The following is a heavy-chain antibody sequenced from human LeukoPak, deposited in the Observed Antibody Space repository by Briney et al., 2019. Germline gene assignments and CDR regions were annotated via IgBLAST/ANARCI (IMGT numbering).Heavy chain of an antibody. CDR1: GFTFSSYW. Sequence: PGGSLRLSCAASGFTFSSYWMHWVRQAPGKGLVWVSRINNDGSSTTYADSVKGRFTISRDNAKNTLYLQMNSLRAEDTAVYYCARYVSAHYGYDYWGQGTLVTVSS. CDR3: ARYVSAHYGYDY. V-gene: IGHV3-74*03. D-gene: IGHD3-10*01. CDR2: INNDGSST. J-gene: IGHJ4*02.